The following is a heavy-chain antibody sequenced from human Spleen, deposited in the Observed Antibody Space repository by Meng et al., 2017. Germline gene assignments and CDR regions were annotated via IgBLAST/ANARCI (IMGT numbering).Heavy chain of an antibody. J-gene: IGHJ4*02. CDR1: GGSIISIDW. D-gene: IGHD6-19*01. V-gene: IGHV4/OR15-8*02. CDR3: ASWIYSCGWQ. Sequence: QLRVQGSGPGLVKPSGTLSLTCVVSGGSIISIDWWSWVRQPPGKGLEWIGEIYHGGDTNYNPSLKSRVTIAIDRSKNQFSLKLSSVTAADTAVYYCASWIYSCGWQWGQGTLVTVSS. CDR2: IYHGGDT.